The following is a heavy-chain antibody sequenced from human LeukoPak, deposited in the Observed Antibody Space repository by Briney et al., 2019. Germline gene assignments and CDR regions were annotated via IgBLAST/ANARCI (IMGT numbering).Heavy chain of an antibody. D-gene: IGHD5-18*01. CDR3: ARVDTVMVIVDY. CDR1: GGSISSVSYY. CDR2: IYTSGST. V-gene: IGHV4-61*02. J-gene: IGHJ4*02. Sequence: PSETLSLTCTVSGGSISSVSYYWSWIRQPAGKGLEWIGRIYTSGSTNYNPSLKSRVTISVDTSKNQFSLKLSSVTAADTAVYYCARVDTVMVIVDYWGQGTLVTVSS.